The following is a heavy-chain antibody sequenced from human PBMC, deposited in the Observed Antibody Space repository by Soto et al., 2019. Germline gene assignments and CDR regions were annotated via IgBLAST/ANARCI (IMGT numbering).Heavy chain of an antibody. CDR1: GGSLSSYY. V-gene: IGHV4-34*12. CDR2: IIHSEST. CDR3: ARQRPTDGRWEFANYYGMDV. Sequence: SETLSLTCTVSGGSLSSYYWTWIRQSPGKGLEWIGEIIHSESTKYNPSLKSRVTISVDTSKNQFSLKLSSVTAADTAVYYCARQRPTDGRWEFANYYGMDVWGQGTPVTVSS. D-gene: IGHD1-26*01. J-gene: IGHJ6*02.